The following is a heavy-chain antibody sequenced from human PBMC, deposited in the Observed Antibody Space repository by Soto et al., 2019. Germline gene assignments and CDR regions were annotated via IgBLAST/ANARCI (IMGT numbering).Heavy chain of an antibody. Sequence: GGSLRLSCAASGFTFSSYWMSWVRQAPGKGLEWVANIKQDGSEKYYVDSVKGRFTISRDNAKNSLYLQMNSLRAEDTAVYYCARSGHYYDSSGYAYWGQGTLVTVSS. CDR3: ARSGHYYDSSGYAY. V-gene: IGHV3-7*05. CDR2: IKQDGSEK. CDR1: GFTFSSYW. J-gene: IGHJ4*02. D-gene: IGHD3-22*01.